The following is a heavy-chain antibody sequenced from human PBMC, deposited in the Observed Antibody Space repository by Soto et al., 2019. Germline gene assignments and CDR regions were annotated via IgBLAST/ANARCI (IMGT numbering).Heavy chain of an antibody. CDR3: ARDAKHRREGGNYYTALAV. J-gene: IGHJ6*02. CDR1: GDSVRSGNFY. V-gene: IGHV4-61*01. Sequence: SETLSLTCTVSGDSVRSGNFYWTWIRQPSWKGLEWIGYVYYSGSTNYNPSLKSRVTISVNTSKNQISRNLKSVPAADTAVYYCARDAKHRREGGNYYTALAVWGQGTTVTVSS. D-gene: IGHD1-26*01. CDR2: VYYSGST.